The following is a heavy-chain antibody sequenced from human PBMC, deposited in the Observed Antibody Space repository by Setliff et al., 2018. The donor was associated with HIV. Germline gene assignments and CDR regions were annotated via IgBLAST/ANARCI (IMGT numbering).Heavy chain of an antibody. J-gene: IGHJ4*02. V-gene: IGHV3-23*01. CDR2: ISGSAGST. CDR1: GFTFSSFA. Sequence: PGGSLRLSCAASGFTFSSFAMTWVRQAPGKGLEWVSSISGSAGSTYYADSVKGRFTISRDNSKNTLYFQLNSLRVDDTAVYYCAKDALVGYSSGWETGHGYYFDYWGQGALVTVSS. D-gene: IGHD6-19*01. CDR3: AKDALVGYSSGWETGHGYYFDY.